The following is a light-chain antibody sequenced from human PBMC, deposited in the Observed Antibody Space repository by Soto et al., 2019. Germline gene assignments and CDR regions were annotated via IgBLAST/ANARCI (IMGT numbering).Light chain of an antibody. CDR1: SSNIGAGYD. CDR2: GNS. Sequence: QSVLTQPPSVSGAPGQRVTISCTGSSSNIGAGYDVQWYQQFPGTAPKLLIFGNSNRPSGVPDRFSGSKSGTSASLAITGRQAEDEADYYCQSYDSALSGWVFGGGTKLPVL. CDR3: QSYDSALSGWV. J-gene: IGLJ3*02. V-gene: IGLV1-40*01.